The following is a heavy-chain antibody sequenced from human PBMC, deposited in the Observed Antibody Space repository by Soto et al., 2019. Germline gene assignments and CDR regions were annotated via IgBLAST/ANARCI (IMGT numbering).Heavy chain of an antibody. D-gene: IGHD3-10*01. CDR3: ARDLGFGLSDY. J-gene: IGHJ4*02. V-gene: IGHV1-3*01. Sequence: KFQGRVTIPRDTSASTAYMELSSLRSEDTAVYYCARDLGFGLSDYWGQGTLVTVS.